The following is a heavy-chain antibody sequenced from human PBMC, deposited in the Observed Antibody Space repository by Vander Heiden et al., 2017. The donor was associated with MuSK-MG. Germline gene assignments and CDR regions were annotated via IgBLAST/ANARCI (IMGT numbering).Heavy chain of an antibody. Sequence: QVQLQQWGAGLLKPSETLSLTCAVYGGSFSGYYWSWIRQPPGKGLEWIGEINHSGSTNYNPSLKSRVTISVDTSKNQFSLKLSSVTAADTAVYYCARGSAGGSRYYFDYWGHGTLVTVSS. CDR3: ARGSAGGSRYYFDY. CDR1: GGSFSGYY. CDR2: INHSGST. V-gene: IGHV4-34*01. D-gene: IGHD3-16*01. J-gene: IGHJ4*01.